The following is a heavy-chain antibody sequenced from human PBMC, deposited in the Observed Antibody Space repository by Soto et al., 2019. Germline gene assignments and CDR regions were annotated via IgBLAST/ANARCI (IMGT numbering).Heavy chain of an antibody. CDR3: ARDYYGMDV. Sequence: SRTVCGESMTSGVYSWTWIRQSPGKGLEWIGYTYQSGSAYYSPSLKSRVTISVDRSKNQFSLNLTSVTAADTAVYYCARDYYGMDVWGQGTTVTVSS. CDR1: GESMTSGVYS. CDR2: TYQSGSA. J-gene: IGHJ6*02. V-gene: IGHV4-30-2*06.